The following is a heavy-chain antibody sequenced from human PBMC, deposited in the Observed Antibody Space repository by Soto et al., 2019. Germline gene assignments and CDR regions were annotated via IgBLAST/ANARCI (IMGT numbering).Heavy chain of an antibody. CDR3: AKDRLLWFGELLSPLTRTVYGMDV. V-gene: IGHV3-30*18. CDR1: GFTFRDYG. J-gene: IGHJ6*02. CDR2: ISYDGSNK. Sequence: QVQLVESGGGVVQPGRSLRLSCAASGFTFRDYGMHWVRQAPGKGLEWVAVISYDGSNKYYADSVTGRFTISRDNSKNTLYLQMNSLRAEDTAVYYCAKDRLLWFGELLSPLTRTVYGMDVWGQGTTVTGSS. D-gene: IGHD3-10*01.